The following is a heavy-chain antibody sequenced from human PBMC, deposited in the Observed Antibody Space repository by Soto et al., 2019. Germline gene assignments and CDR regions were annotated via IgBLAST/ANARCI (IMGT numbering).Heavy chain of an antibody. V-gene: IGHV4-59*01. CDR3: ASLGGNSLGYYGMDV. CDR1: GGSISSYY. J-gene: IGHJ6*02. Sequence: SETLSLTCTVSGGSISSYYWSWIRQPPGKGLEWIGYIYYSGSTNYNPSLKSRVTISVDTSKNQFSLKLSSVTAADTAVYYCASLGGNSLGYYGMDVWGQGTTVTVSS. CDR2: IYYSGST. D-gene: IGHD2-21*02.